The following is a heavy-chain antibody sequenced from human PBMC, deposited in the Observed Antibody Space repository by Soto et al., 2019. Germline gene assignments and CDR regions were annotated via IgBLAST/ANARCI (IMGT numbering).Heavy chain of an antibody. V-gene: IGHV3-49*03. D-gene: IGHD3-22*01. CDR3: TREKDDSSGYYVYY. Sequence: PGGSLRLSCTASGFTFGDYAMSWFRQAPGKGLEWVGFIRSKAYGGTTEYAASVKGRFTISRDDSKSIAYLQMNSLKTEDTAVYYGTREKDDSSGYYVYYWGQGTLVTVSS. CDR2: IRSKAYGGTT. J-gene: IGHJ4*02. CDR1: GFTFGDYA.